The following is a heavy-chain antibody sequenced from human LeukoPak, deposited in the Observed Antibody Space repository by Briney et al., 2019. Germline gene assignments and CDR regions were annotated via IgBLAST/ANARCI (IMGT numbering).Heavy chain of an antibody. D-gene: IGHD3-22*01. J-gene: IGHJ5*02. CDR2: ISGSSGST. Sequence: PGGSLRLSCVASEFTFNNYAMNWVRQAPGKGLEWVSSISGSSGSTFYADSVKGRFTISRDNSKNTLYLQMNSLRAEDTAVYYCAKDQVVITTTGSWFDPWGQGTLVTVSS. CDR1: EFTFNNYA. V-gene: IGHV3-23*01. CDR3: AKDQVVITTTGSWFDP.